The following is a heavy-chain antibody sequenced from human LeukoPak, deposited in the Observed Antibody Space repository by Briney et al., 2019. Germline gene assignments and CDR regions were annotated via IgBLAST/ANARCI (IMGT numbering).Heavy chain of an antibody. Sequence: PSETLSLTCTVSGGSISSYYWSWIRQPPGKGLEWIGYMYYSGGTNYNPSLRSRVTISVDTSKNQFSLKLSSVTAADTAVYYCVYDSSGYYFDPWGQGTLVTVSS. J-gene: IGHJ5*02. D-gene: IGHD3-22*01. CDR1: GGSISSYY. V-gene: IGHV4-59*08. CDR3: VYDSSGYYFDP. CDR2: MYYSGGT.